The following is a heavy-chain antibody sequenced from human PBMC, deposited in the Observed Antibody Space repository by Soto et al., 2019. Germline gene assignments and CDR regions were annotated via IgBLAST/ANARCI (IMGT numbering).Heavy chain of an antibody. CDR3: PRDAAIGTDDY. D-gene: IGHD1-1*01. CDR2: ISAYNGNT. J-gene: IGHJ4*02. V-gene: IGHV1-18*01. Sequence: QVQLVQSGAEVKKPGASVKVSCKASGYTFTSYGISWVRQAPGQGLEWMGWISAYNGNTKYAQKLQGRVTMTTDTSPTTSHMELRGLRSADTAVYYRPRDAAIGTDDYWGQATLVSVSS. CDR1: GYTFTSYG.